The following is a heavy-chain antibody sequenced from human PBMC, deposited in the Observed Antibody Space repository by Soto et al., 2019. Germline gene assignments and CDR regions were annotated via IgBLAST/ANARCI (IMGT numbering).Heavy chain of an antibody. CDR2: ISYDGSNK. CDR3: ANSPTYGYYDSSGYSPKAY. CDR1: GFTFSSYG. J-gene: IGHJ4*02. D-gene: IGHD3-22*01. V-gene: IGHV3-30*18. Sequence: PGGSLRLSCAAAGFTFSSYGMHWVRQATGKGLEWVAVISYDGSNKYYADSVKGRFTISRDNSKNTLYLQMNSLRAEDTAVYYCANSPTYGYYDSSGYSPKAYWGQGTLVTVSS.